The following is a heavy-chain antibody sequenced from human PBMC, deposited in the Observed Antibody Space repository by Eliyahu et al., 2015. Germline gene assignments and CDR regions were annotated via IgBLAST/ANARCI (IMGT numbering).Heavy chain of an antibody. CDR2: IRSKAYGGTT. Sequence: QLVQSGGDLVKPGRSLRLSCSGSGFTFGTNSMTWFRQAPGKGLEWVGFIRSKAYGGTTEYAASVEGRFTISRDDSRGIAYLQMNSLRTDDTGVYYCALTYYYGSGSHTWGQGTLVTVSS. D-gene: IGHD3-10*01. V-gene: IGHV3-49*05. J-gene: IGHJ4*02. CDR3: ALTYYYGSGSHT. CDR1: GFTFGTNS.